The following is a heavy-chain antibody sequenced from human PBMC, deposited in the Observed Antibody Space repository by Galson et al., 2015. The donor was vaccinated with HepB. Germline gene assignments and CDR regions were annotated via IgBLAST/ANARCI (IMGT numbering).Heavy chain of an antibody. CDR3: ARGGYCSGGSCCRGRWFDP. CDR2: INPSGGST. J-gene: IGHJ5*02. D-gene: IGHD2-15*01. V-gene: IGHV1-46*04. Sequence: SVKVSCKASGYTFTSYYMHWVRQAPGQGLEWMGIINPSGGSTSYAQKLQGRVTMTRDTSTSTVYMELSSLRSEDTAVYYCARGGYCSGGSCCRGRWFDPWGQGTLVTVSS. CDR1: GYTFTSYY.